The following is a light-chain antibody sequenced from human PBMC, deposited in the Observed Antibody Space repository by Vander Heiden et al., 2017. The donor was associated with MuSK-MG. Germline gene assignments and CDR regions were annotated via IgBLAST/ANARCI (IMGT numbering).Light chain of an antibody. V-gene: IGLV2-11*01. J-gene: IGLJ3*02. CDR3: CSYAGSYTWV. CDR1: GSDVGGYNY. CDR2: DVS. Sequence: QSALTQPRSVSGSPGQSVTISCTGTGSDVGGYNYVSWYQQYPGKAPKVMIFDVSERPSGVPDRFSGSKSGNTASLTISGLQAEDEADYYCCSYAGSYTWVFGGGTKLTVL.